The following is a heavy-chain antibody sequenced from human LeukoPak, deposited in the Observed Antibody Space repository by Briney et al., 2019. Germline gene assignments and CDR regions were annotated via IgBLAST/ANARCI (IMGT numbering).Heavy chain of an antibody. V-gene: IGHV3-48*02. CDR1: GFTFNTYS. Sequence: PGGSLRLSCAASGFTFNTYSMNWVRQAPGKGLEWVSYITSGGSTIYYADSVKGRFTISRDNAKNSLYLQIDSLTDEDTAVYYCARLGLASAMDVWGQGTTVTVSS. D-gene: IGHD3-3*02. J-gene: IGHJ6*02. CDR3: ARLGLASAMDV. CDR2: ITSGGSTI.